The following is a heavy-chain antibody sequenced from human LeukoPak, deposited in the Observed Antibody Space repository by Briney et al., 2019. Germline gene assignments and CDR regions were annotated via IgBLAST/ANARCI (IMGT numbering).Heavy chain of an antibody. Sequence: SVKVSCKASGGTFSSYTISWVRQAPGQGLEWVGRIIPILGIANYAQKSQGRVTITADKSTSTAYMELSSLRSEDTAVYYCARESGYEGGWFDPWGQGTLVTVSA. CDR2: IIPILGIA. V-gene: IGHV1-69*04. CDR3: ARESGYEGGWFDP. D-gene: IGHD5-12*01. J-gene: IGHJ5*02. CDR1: GGTFSSYT.